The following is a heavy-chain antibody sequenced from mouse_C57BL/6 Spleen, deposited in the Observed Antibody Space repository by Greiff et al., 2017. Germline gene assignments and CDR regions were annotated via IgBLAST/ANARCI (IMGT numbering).Heavy chain of an antibody. CDR1: GYTFTSYW. CDR2: IDPSDSYT. CDR3: ARGEKLRRGVPRDY. Sequence: QVQLQQPGAELVKPGASVKLSCKASGYTFTSYWMQWVKQRPGQGLEWIGEIDPSDSYTNYNQRFKGKATLTVDTSSSTAYMQLSSLTSEDSAVYYCARGEKLRRGVPRDYWGQGTTRTVSS. J-gene: IGHJ2*01. V-gene: IGHV1-50*01.